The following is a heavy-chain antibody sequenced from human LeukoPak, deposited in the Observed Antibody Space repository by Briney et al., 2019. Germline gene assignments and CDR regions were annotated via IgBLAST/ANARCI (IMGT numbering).Heavy chain of an antibody. CDR3: LVSEIARNLGADH. V-gene: IGHV3-7*01. J-gene: IGHJ4*02. D-gene: IGHD3-16*01. CDR1: GFTFSTYW. Sequence: PGGSLRLSCAASGFTFSTYWMSWVRQAPGKGLEWLANINEDGSGKYYVDSVKGRFTMSRDNAKNSLYLQMNSLRVEDTAVYCCLVSEIARNLGADHWGQGTLVTVSS. CDR2: INEDGSGK.